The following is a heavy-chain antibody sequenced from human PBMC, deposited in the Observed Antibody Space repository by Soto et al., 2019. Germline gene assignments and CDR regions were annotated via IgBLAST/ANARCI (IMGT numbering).Heavy chain of an antibody. Sequence: QVQLVESGGGLVKPGGSLRLSCAASGFTFSDYYMSWIRQAPGKGLEGASYISSSGSTIYYADSVKGRFTISRDNAKNSLYLQITSLRAEDTAVYYCGREGSSGFFLGYWGQGTLVTVSS. CDR3: GREGSSGFFLGY. V-gene: IGHV3-11*01. CDR1: GFTFSDYY. D-gene: IGHD3-22*01. J-gene: IGHJ4*02. CDR2: ISSSGSTI.